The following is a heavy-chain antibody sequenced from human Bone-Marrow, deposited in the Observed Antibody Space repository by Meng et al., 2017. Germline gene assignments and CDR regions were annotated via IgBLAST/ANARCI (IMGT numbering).Heavy chain of an antibody. CDR2: IIPIFGTA. J-gene: IGHJ4*02. Sequence: QGQVGQAGAEGKKPGSSVKVSCKASGGTFSSYAISWVRQAPGQGLEWMGGIIPIFGTANYAQKFQGRVTITADKSTSTAYMELSSLRSEDTAVYYCARDSENIVGATRFDYWGQGTLVTASS. V-gene: IGHV1-69*06. CDR3: ARDSENIVGATRFDY. D-gene: IGHD1-26*01. CDR1: GGTFSSYA.